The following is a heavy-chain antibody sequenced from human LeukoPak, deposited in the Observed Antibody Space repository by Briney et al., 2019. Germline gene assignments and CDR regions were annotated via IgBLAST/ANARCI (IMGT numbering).Heavy chain of an antibody. CDR1: GYTFTGYY. V-gene: IGHV1-2*02. CDR2: INPNSGGT. D-gene: IGHD3-22*01. CDR3: AREALSSDSSGPTYYFDY. J-gene: IGHJ4*02. Sequence: ASVKVSSKASGYTFTGYYMHWVRQAPGQGLEWMGWINPNSGGTNYAQKFQGRVTMTRDTSISTAYMELSRLRSDDTAVYYCAREALSSDSSGPTYYFDYWGQGTLVTVSS.